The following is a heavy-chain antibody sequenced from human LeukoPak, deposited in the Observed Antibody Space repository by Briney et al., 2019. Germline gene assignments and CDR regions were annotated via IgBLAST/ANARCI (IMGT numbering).Heavy chain of an antibody. CDR3: ARVGCSGGSCYRGDAFDI. D-gene: IGHD2-15*01. CDR1: GGSISSYY. J-gene: IGHJ3*02. CDR2: IYYSGST. V-gene: IGHV4-59*01. Sequence: PSETLSLTCTVSGGSISSYYWSWIRQPPGKGLEWIGYIYYSGSTNYNPSLKSRVTISVDTSKNQFSLKLSSVTAADTAVYYCARVGCSGGSCYRGDAFDIWGQGTMVTVSS.